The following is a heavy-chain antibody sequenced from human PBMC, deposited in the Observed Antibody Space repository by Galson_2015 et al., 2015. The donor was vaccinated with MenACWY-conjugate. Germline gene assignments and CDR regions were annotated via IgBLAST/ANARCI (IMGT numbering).Heavy chain of an antibody. CDR1: GYNFKNFG. Sequence: SVKVSCKASGYNFKNFGVAWVRQAPGRGLEWMGWISAYNGDTNYAQNFQGRVSMTTDTSTYTAYMSLGGLTSGDTAVYFCASGAMVRGVMTELTKYYFEYWGQGTLVIVSS. J-gene: IGHJ4*02. CDR2: ISAYNGDT. D-gene: IGHD3-10*01. V-gene: IGHV1-18*01. CDR3: ASGAMVRGVMTELTKYYFEY.